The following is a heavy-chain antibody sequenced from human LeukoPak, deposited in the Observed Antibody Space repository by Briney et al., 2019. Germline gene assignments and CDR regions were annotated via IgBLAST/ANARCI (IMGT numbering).Heavy chain of an antibody. CDR1: GYSISSGYY. CDR2: IYHSGNT. CDR3: ARIVVPAASWFDP. V-gene: IGHV4-38-2*01. D-gene: IGHD2-2*01. J-gene: IGHJ5*02. Sequence: PSETLSLTCAVSGYSISSGYYWGWIRQPPGKGLEWIGSIYHSGNTYYNPSLKSRVTISVDTSKNQFSLKLSSVTAADTAVYYCARIVVPAASWFDPWGQGTLVTVSS.